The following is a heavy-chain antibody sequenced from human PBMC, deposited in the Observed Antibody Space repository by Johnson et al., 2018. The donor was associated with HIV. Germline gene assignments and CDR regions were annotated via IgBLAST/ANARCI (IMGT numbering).Heavy chain of an antibody. CDR3: AKDLETGDDYVWGRYQLGAFDI. V-gene: IGHV3-23*04. Sequence: MLLVESGGGVVQPVGSLRLSCAASGFTFSSYAMSWVRQAPGKGLEWVSAISGSGGSTYYADSVKGRFTLSRDSSKNTLYLQMNSLRAEDTAVYYCAKDLETGDDYVWGRYQLGAFDIWGQGTMVTVSS. CDR1: GFTFSSYA. D-gene: IGHD3-16*02. J-gene: IGHJ3*02. CDR2: ISGSGGST.